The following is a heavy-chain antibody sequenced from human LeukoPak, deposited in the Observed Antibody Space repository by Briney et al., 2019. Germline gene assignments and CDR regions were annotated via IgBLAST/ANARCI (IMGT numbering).Heavy chain of an antibody. Sequence: SQTLSLTCAISGDSVSINSAAWHWIRQSPSRGLEWLGRTYYRSKWYNDYAVSVKSRITINPDTSKNQFSLQLNSVTPEDTAVYYCARGCCGSYYNWFDPWGQGTLVTVSS. J-gene: IGHJ5*02. V-gene: IGHV6-1*01. CDR1: GDSVSINSAA. CDR2: TYYRSKWYN. CDR3: ARGCCGSYYNWFDP. D-gene: IGHD1-26*01.